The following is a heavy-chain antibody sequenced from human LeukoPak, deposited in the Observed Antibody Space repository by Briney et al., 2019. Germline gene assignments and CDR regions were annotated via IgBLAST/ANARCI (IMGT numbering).Heavy chain of an antibody. Sequence: GGSLRLSCAASGFTFSSYAMSWVRQAPGKGLEWVSYIRHDSSDILYADSVKGRFTISRDDVKNSLYLQLNGLRANDTAVYYCARDSPGWGGFDFWGQGTLVTVSS. CDR2: IRHDSSDI. D-gene: IGHD3-10*01. CDR1: GFTFSSYA. CDR3: ARDSPGWGGFDF. V-gene: IGHV3-48*01. J-gene: IGHJ4*02.